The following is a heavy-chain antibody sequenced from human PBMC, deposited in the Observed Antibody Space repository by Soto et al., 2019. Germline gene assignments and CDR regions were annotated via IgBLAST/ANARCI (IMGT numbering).Heavy chain of an antibody. J-gene: IGHJ4*02. Sequence: VASVKVSCKASWYTFSDNYLHWVLQAPGQGLEWLAYISPISGGANFAQKFQDRVTVTRDTSINTVYMDLRRLTSDDTAIYYCARNGGKWSGGFDYWGQGTLVTVSS. V-gene: IGHV1-2*02. CDR2: ISPISGGA. CDR3: ARNGGKWSGGFDY. D-gene: IGHD6-25*01. CDR1: WYTFSDNY.